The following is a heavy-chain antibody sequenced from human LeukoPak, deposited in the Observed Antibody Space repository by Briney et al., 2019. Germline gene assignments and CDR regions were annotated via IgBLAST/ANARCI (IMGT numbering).Heavy chain of an antibody. D-gene: IGHD3-22*01. J-gene: IGHJ5*02. Sequence: ASVKVSCKASGGTFSNYAISWVRQAPGQGLEWMGRIIPILGIANYAQKFQGRVTITADKSTSTAYMELSSLRSEDTAVYYCAREAPPSPMIVVASNWFDPWGQGTLVTVSS. CDR1: GGTFSNYA. CDR2: IIPILGIA. CDR3: AREAPPSPMIVVASNWFDP. V-gene: IGHV1-69*04.